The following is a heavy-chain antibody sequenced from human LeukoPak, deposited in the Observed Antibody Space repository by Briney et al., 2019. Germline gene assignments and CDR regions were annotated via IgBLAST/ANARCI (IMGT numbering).Heavy chain of an antibody. V-gene: IGHV4-59*08. CDR3: ARLGSGSRRAHDY. D-gene: IGHD1-26*01. CDR1: GGSISSYY. Sequence: SETLSLTCTVSGGSISSYYWSWNRQPPGKGLEWIGYIYYSGSTNYNPSLKSRVTISVDTSKNQFSLKLSSVTAADTAVYYCARLGSGSRRAHDYWGQGTLVTVSS. J-gene: IGHJ4*02. CDR2: IYYSGST.